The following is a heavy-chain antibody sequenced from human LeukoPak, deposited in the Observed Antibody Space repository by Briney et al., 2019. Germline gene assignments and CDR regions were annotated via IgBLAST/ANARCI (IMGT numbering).Heavy chain of an antibody. J-gene: IGHJ4*02. CDR2: IRYDGSKT. V-gene: IGHV3-33*06. Sequence: GGSLRLSCAASGFTFSGYSMSWVRQAPGKGPEWVAVIRYDGSKTYYAESVKGRFTISRDNSKNTLYLQMNSLRAEDTAVYYCAKDLDSYGYWGQGTLVTVSS. D-gene: IGHD5-18*01. CDR1: GFTFSGYS. CDR3: AKDLDSYGY.